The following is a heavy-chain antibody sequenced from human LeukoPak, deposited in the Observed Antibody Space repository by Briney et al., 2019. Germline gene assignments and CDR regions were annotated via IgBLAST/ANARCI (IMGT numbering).Heavy chain of an antibody. CDR3: AKGIYSSGWSYFDY. V-gene: IGHV3-23*01. CDR1: GFTFSNSA. J-gene: IGHJ4*01. CDR2: LSGSGITT. D-gene: IGHD6-19*01. Sequence: PGGSLRPSCAASGFTFSNSAMSWVRQAPGKGLEWVSTLSGSGITTYYADSVKGRFTISRDNSKNTLYLQMNSLRAKDTAVYYCAKGIYSSGWSYFDYWGHGTLVTVSS.